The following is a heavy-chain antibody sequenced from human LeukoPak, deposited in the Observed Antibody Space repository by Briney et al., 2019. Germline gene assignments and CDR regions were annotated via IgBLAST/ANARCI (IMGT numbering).Heavy chain of an antibody. CDR1: GFTFSSYS. J-gene: IGHJ4*02. Sequence: GGSLRLSCAASGFTFSSYSMNWVRQAPGKGLEWVSSISSSSSYIYYADSVKGRFTISRDNAKNSLYLQMNSLRAEDTAVYYCARGVMITFGGVNWGQGTLVTVSS. CDR3: ARGVMITFGGVN. D-gene: IGHD3-16*01. V-gene: IGHV3-21*01. CDR2: ISSSSSYI.